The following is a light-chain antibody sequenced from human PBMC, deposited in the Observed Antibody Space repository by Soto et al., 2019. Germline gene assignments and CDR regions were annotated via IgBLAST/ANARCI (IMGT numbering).Light chain of an antibody. CDR1: QSVSNNY. V-gene: IGKV3-20*01. CDR2: GAS. J-gene: IGKJ1*01. CDR3: QQYGSSGT. Sequence: EIVLTQPPGTLSLSPGERSTLSCRASQSVSNNYLAWYQQKPGXAPXXLIYGASNRATGIPDRFSGSGSGTDFTLTISRLEPEDFAVDYCQQYGSSGTFGQGTKVDIK.